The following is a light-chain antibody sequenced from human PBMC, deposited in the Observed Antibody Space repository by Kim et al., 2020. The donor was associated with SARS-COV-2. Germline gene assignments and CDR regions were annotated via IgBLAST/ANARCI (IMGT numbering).Light chain of an antibody. Sequence: QSALTQPPSASGSPGQSVTISCTGTSSDVGTFNYVSWYQQHPGKAPKLMISEVTKRPSGVPDRFSGSKSGNTASLTVSGLQAEDEADYYCSSYAGRNNVVFGGGTKVTVL. CDR2: EVT. CDR1: SSDVGTFNY. CDR3: SSYAGRNNVV. V-gene: IGLV2-8*01. J-gene: IGLJ2*01.